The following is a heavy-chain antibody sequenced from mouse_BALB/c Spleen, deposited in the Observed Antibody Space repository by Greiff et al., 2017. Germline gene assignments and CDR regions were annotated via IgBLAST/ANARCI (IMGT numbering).Heavy chain of an antibody. V-gene: IGHV2-2*02. CDR3: ARNPYYYGSSYAWFAY. CDR1: GFSLTSYG. Sequence: VNVVESGPGLVQPSQSLSITCTVSGFSLTSYGVHWVRQSPGKGLEWLGVIWSGGSTDYNAAFISRLSISKDNSKSQVFFKMNSLQANDTAIYYCARNPYYYGSSYAWFAYWGQGTLVTVSA. CDR2: IWSGGST. J-gene: IGHJ3*01. D-gene: IGHD1-1*01.